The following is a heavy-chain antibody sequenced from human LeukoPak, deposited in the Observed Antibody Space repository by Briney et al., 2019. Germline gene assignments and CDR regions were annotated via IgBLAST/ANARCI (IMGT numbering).Heavy chain of an antibody. D-gene: IGHD6-6*01. CDR3: ARGEYSSSFGMDV. CDR1: GFTFSSYA. CDR2: ISYDGSNK. Sequence: TGGPLRLSCAASGFTFSSYAMHWVRQAPGKGLEWVAVISYDGSNKYYADSVKGRFTISRDNSKNTLYLQMNSLRAEDTAVYHCARGEYSSSFGMDVWGQGTTVTVSS. J-gene: IGHJ6*02. V-gene: IGHV3-30-3*01.